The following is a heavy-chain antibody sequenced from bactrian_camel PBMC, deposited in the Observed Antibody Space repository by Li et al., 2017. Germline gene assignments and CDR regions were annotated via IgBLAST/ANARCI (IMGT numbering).Heavy chain of an antibody. CDR3: KAECRKRAPVGYPTRAY. V-gene: IGHV3S53*01. Sequence: HVQLVESGGGSVQAGGSLRLSCAASGYTSSHYCMGWFRQAPGKEREGVATISSDGIASYADSVKGRFTISQDKAKHMLYLQMDSLKTEDTAMYYCKAECRKRAPVGYPTRAYWGQGTQVTVS. CDR1: GYTSSHYC. CDR2: ISSDGIA. J-gene: IGHJ4*01. D-gene: IGHD4*01.